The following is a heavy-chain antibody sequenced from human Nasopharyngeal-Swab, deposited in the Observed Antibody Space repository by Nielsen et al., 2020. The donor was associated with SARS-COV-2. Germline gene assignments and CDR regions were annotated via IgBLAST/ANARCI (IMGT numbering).Heavy chain of an antibody. Sequence: SLRLSCAASGFTFDDYAMHWVRQAPGKGLEWVSGISWNSGSIGYADSVKGRFTISRDNAKNSLYLQMNSLRAEDTALYYCAKDIGGAKDYWGQGTLVTVSS. J-gene: IGHJ4*02. CDR3: AKDIGGAKDY. CDR2: ISWNSGSI. D-gene: IGHD3-10*01. CDR1: GFTFDDYA. V-gene: IGHV3-9*01.